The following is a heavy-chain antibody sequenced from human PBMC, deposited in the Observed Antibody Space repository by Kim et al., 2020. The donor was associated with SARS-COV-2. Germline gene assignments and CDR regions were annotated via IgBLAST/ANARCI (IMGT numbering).Heavy chain of an antibody. CDR1: GGSISSSSYY. D-gene: IGHD3-10*01. CDR3: ASQRAYYGSGSNYGMDV. CDR2: IYYSGST. J-gene: IGHJ6*02. Sequence: SETLSLTCTVSGGSISSSSYYWGWIRQPPGKGLEWIGSIYYSGSTYYNPSLKSRVTISVDTSKNQFSLKLSSVTAADTAVYYCASQRAYYGSGSNYGMDVWGQGTTVTVSS. V-gene: IGHV4-39*01.